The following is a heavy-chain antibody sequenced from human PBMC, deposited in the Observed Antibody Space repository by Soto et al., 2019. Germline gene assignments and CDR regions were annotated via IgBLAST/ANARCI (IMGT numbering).Heavy chain of an antibody. CDR3: ARGFDSGEFYAVAS. J-gene: IGHJ1*01. CDR1: GDSILRYSYY. V-gene: IGHV4-31*03. D-gene: IGHD2-21*01. CDR2: IYYSGTT. Sequence: QVQLQESGPGLVKPSQTLSLTCTVSGDSILRYSYYWNWIRQHPGMGLEWSGYIYYSGTTAYNPSLKTRCTITPDTSKNQVSLTLCSVTAAATAVYYWARGFDSGEFYAVASWGQGTQVTFSS.